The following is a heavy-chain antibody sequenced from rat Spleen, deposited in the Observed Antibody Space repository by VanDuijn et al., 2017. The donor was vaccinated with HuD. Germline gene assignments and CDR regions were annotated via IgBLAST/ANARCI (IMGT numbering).Heavy chain of an antibody. CDR1: GFTFSDYN. D-gene: IGHD1-2*01. CDR2: ISYDGSSA. Sequence: EVQLVESGGGLVQPGRSLKLSCAASGFTFSDYNMAWVRQAPKKGLEWVATISYDGSSAYYRDSVKGRFTISRDNAQSTLYLQMDSLRSEDTATYYCAKEGLYSSLDYWGQGVMVTVSS. CDR3: AKEGLYSSLDY. J-gene: IGHJ2*01. V-gene: IGHV5-7*01.